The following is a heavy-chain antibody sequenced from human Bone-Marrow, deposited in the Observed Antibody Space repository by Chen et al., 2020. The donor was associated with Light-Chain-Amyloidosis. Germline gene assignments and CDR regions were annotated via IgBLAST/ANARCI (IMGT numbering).Heavy chain of an antibody. J-gene: IGHJ4*02. CDR1: GFNFSSFG. Sequence: EVQLVESGGGLVQPGGCLRLSCATSGFNFSSFGMRWVRQAPGKGLGWVSTVSGSTVSTYYAGAVKGRFIISRDNSKSTLYLQMNSLRAGDTAVYFCTRKGGYFDFWGQGSLVTVSS. CDR2: VSGSTVST. V-gene: IGHV3-23*04. CDR3: TRKGGYFDF. D-gene: IGHD3-10*01.